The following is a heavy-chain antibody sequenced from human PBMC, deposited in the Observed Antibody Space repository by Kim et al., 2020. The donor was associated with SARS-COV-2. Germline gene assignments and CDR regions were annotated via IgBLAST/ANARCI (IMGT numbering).Heavy chain of an antibody. Sequence: VKGRCNISRDNSKNTLYLQMNSLRADDTAVYYCAKHVGKSSGWLEYAFDIWGQGTMVTVSS. CDR3: AKHVGKSSGWLEYAFDI. D-gene: IGHD6-19*01. J-gene: IGHJ3*02. V-gene: IGHV3-23*01.